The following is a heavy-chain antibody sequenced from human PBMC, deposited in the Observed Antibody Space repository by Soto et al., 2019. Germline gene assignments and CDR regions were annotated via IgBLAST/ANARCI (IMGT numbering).Heavy chain of an antibody. CDR3: ARENYDYVWGSYLHQYYFDY. V-gene: IGHV4-59*01. CDR1: GGSISGYY. D-gene: IGHD3-16*01. J-gene: IGHJ4*02. CDR2: MYNTGST. Sequence: SETLSLTCAVSGGSISGYYWSWIRQPPGKGLEWIGYMYNTGSTVYNPSFKSRVTISVDTSKNQFSLKLNSVTAADTAVYYCARENYDYVWGSYLHQYYFDYWGQGTLVTISS.